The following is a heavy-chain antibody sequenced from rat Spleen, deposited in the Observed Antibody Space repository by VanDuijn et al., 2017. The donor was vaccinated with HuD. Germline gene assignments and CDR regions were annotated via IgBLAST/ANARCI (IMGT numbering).Heavy chain of an antibody. CDR3: TRVVIRYFDY. D-gene: IGHD1-12*01. CDR2: ITTGGGDT. CDR1: GFTFSDYY. J-gene: IGHJ2*01. V-gene: IGHV5-27*01. Sequence: EVQLVESDGGLVQPGRSLKLSCAASGFTFSDYYMAWVRQAPTKGLEWVAYITTGGGDTYYRDSVKGRFTMSRDNAKSTLYLQMDSLRSEDTATFYCTRVVIRYFDYWGQGVMVTVSS.